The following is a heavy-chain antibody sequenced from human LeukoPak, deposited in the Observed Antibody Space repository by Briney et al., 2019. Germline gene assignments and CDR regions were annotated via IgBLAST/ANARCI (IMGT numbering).Heavy chain of an antibody. CDR1: GASVSSGSYY. CDR2: IYTSGRT. CDR3: ARDSVGDGYDY. D-gene: IGHD4-23*01. Sequence: SETLSLTCTVSGASVSSGSYYWNWLRQPTGRGLEWIGRIYTSGRTDYNPSLKSRVTISVDTSKNQFSLKLSSVTAADTAVYYCARDSVGDGYDYWGQGTLVTVSS. J-gene: IGHJ4*02. V-gene: IGHV4-61*02.